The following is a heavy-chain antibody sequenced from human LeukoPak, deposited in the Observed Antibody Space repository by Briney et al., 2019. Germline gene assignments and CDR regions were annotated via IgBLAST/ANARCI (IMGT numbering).Heavy chain of an antibody. CDR2: IYYSGST. D-gene: IGHD6-13*01. CDR3: ARQRYSNSWYRLFAFDY. J-gene: IGHJ4*02. CDR1: GGSISSSSYY. Sequence: PSETLSLTCTVSGGSISSSSYYWGWTRQPPGKGLEWIGSIYYSGSTYYNPSLKSRVTISVDTSKNQFSLKLSSVTAADTAVYYCARQRYSNSWYRLFAFDYWGQGTLVTVSS. V-gene: IGHV4-39*01.